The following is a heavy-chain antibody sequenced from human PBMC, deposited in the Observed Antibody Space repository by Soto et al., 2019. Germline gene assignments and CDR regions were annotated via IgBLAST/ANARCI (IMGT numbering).Heavy chain of an antibody. CDR3: ARVGGGYQLLHAFDI. Sequence: GSVRLSCXASGFTFSSYSMNWVRQAPGKGLEWVSSISSSSSYIYYADSVKGRFTISRDNAKNSLYLQMNSLRAEDTAVYYCARVGGGYQLLHAFDIWGQGTMVTVSS. CDR2: ISSSSSYI. D-gene: IGHD2-2*01. CDR1: GFTFSSYS. V-gene: IGHV3-21*01. J-gene: IGHJ3*02.